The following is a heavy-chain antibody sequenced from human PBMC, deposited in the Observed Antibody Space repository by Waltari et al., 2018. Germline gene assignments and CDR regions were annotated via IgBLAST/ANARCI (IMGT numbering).Heavy chain of an antibody. J-gene: IGHJ3*02. CDR1: GFTFSSYA. Sequence: QVQLVESGGGVVQPGRSLRLSCAASGFTFSSYAMHWVRPAPGKGLEWVAVISYDGSNKYYADSVKGRFTISRDNSKNTLYLQMNSLRAEDTAVYYCARDGGVVVAASDAFDIWGQGTMVTVSS. CDR2: ISYDGSNK. CDR3: ARDGGVVVAASDAFDI. D-gene: IGHD2-15*01. V-gene: IGHV3-30-3*01.